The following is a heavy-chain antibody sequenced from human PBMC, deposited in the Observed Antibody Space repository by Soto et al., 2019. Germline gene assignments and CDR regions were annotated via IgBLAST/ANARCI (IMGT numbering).Heavy chain of an antibody. CDR3: ARGWGGIVVAGTRLDY. Sequence: QAQLVQSGTEVEKPGASVKVSCKASGYTFTSYAISWVRQAPGPGLEWMGWISANNGNTNYAQKLQRGVTMPGDTSTSTAYMELGSLRSDDTAVYYCARGWGGIVVAGTRLDYWGQGTLVTVSS. CDR2: ISANNGNT. V-gene: IGHV1-18*01. D-gene: IGHD6-19*01. J-gene: IGHJ4*02. CDR1: GYTFTSYA.